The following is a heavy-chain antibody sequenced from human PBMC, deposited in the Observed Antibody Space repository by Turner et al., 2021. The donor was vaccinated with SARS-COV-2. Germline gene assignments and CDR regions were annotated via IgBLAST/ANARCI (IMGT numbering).Heavy chain of an antibody. D-gene: IGHD2-15*01. CDR3: AKGEGIVVVVAALY. CDR1: GFTFSNYA. V-gene: IGHV3-23*01. Sequence: EVQLLESVGGLVQPGGSLRLSCASAGFTFSNYAMSWGRQASGKGLEWVAAISGSGGSTYYADSVKGRFTISRDNSKNSLYLQMNSLRAEDTAVYYCAKGEGIVVVVAALYWGQGTLVTVSS. J-gene: IGHJ4*02. CDR2: ISGSGGST.